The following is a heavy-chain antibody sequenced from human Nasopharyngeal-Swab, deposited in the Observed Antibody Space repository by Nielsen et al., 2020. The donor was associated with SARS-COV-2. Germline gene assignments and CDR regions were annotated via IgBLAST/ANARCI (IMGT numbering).Heavy chain of an antibody. Sequence: GESLKISCAASGFTFDDYAMHWVRQAPGKGLEWVAVISYDGSNKYYADSVKGRFTISRDNSKNTLYLQMNSLRAEDTAVYYCARDYGGNLGDWGQGTLVTVSS. CDR3: ARDYGGNLGD. CDR2: ISYDGSNK. J-gene: IGHJ4*02. CDR1: GFTFDDYA. D-gene: IGHD4-23*01. V-gene: IGHV3-30*04.